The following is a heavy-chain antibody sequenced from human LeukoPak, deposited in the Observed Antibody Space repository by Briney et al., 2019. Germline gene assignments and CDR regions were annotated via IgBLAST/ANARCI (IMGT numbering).Heavy chain of an antibody. D-gene: IGHD3-22*01. Sequence: PGGSLRLSCAASGFTFSGYWVSWIRQAPGKGLEWVANINLHGSVIHYVDSVKGRFTISRDNAKNLLYLQMNYLRAEDTALYYCATSDDSSGSDWGQGTLVTVSP. CDR3: ATSDDSSGSD. J-gene: IGHJ4*02. CDR1: GFTFSGYW. V-gene: IGHV3-7*01. CDR2: INLHGSVI.